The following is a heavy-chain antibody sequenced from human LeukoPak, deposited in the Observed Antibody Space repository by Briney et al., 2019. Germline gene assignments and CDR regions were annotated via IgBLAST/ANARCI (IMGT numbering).Heavy chain of an antibody. V-gene: IGHV1-69*13. Sequence: SVKVSCKASGGTFSSYAISWVRQAPGQGLERMGGIIPIFGTANYAQKFQGRVTITADESTSTAYMELSSLRPEDTAVYYCARGRTITLYYFDYWGQGTLVTVSS. CDR2: IIPIFGTA. J-gene: IGHJ4*02. CDR3: ARGRTITLYYFDY. CDR1: GGTFSSYA. D-gene: IGHD4/OR15-4a*01.